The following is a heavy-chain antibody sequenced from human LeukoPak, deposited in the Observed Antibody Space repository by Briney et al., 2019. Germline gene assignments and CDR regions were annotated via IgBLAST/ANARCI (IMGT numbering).Heavy chain of an antibody. CDR3: AKDMAAAASTGAFDI. V-gene: IGHV3-9*01. Sequence: GGSLRLSCAASGFTFDDYAMHWVQQAPGKGLEWVSGISWNSGSIGYADSVKGRFTISRDNAKNSLYLQMNSLRAEDTALYYCAKDMAAAASTGAFDIWGQGTMVTVSS. CDR1: GFTFDDYA. CDR2: ISWNSGSI. D-gene: IGHD6-13*01. J-gene: IGHJ3*02.